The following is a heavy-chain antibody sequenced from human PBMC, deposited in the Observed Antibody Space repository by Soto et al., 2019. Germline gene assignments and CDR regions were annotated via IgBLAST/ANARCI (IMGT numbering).Heavy chain of an antibody. D-gene: IGHD2-15*01. V-gene: IGHV3-7*01. J-gene: IGHJ4*02. CDR2: IKQDGSEK. CDR1: GFTFSSYW. CDR3: ARAPCQGFRSGGSCQGYYFDY. Sequence: EVQLVESGGGLVQPGGSLRLSCAASGFTFSSYWMSWVRQAPGKGLEWVANIKQDGSEKYYVDSVKGRFTISRDNAKNSLYLQMNSLRAEDTAVYYCARAPCQGFRSGGSCQGYYFDYWGQGILVTVSS.